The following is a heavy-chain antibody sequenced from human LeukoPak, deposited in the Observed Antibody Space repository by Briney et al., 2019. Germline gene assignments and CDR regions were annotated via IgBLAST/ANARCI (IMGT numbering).Heavy chain of an antibody. CDR3: ASARGVKFYGWFDP. CDR1: GGSISNYY. J-gene: IGHJ5*02. Sequence: PSETLSLTCTVSGGSISNYYWSWIRQPPGKGLEWVGDIYYSGSTNYNPSLKSRVTISVDTSKNQFSLKLSSVTAADTAVYYCASARGVKFYGWFDPWGQGTLVTVSS. V-gene: IGHV4-59*01. CDR2: IYYSGST. D-gene: IGHD3-10*01.